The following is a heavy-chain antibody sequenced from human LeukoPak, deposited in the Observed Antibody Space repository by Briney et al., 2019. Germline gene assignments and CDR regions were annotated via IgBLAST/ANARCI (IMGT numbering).Heavy chain of an antibody. CDR3: ARAKAVAGHFDL. J-gene: IGHJ2*01. V-gene: IGHV4-34*01. CDR1: GGSFSGYY. Sequence: SETLSLTCAVYGGSFSGYYWSWICQPPGKGLEWIGEINHSGSTNYNPSLKSRVTISVDTSKNQFSLKLSSVTAADTAVYYCARAKAVAGHFDLWGRGTLVTVSS. CDR2: INHSGST. D-gene: IGHD6-19*01.